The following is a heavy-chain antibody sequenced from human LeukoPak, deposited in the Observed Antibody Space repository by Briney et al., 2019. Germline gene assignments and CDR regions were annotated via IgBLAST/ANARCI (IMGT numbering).Heavy chain of an antibody. Sequence: GGSLRLSCAASGFTFSSYGMHWVRQAPGKGLEWVAFIRYDGSNKYYADSVKGRFTISRDNSKNTLYQQMNSLRAEDTALYYCAKDLHEQWLVSADAFDIWGLGTMVTVSS. CDR3: AKDLHEQWLVSADAFDI. CDR2: IRYDGSNK. CDR1: GFTFSSYG. J-gene: IGHJ3*02. D-gene: IGHD6-19*01. V-gene: IGHV3-30*02.